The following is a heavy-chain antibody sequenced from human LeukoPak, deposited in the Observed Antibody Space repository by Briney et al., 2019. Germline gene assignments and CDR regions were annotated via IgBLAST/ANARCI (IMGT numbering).Heavy chain of an antibody. CDR2: ICDSAITI. CDR3: ARATYSSGWYPTHFDY. CDR1: GFSFTDYY. V-gene: IGHV3-11*01. Sequence: GGSLRLSCAASGFSFTDYYMSWIRPAPGEGVGWVSYICDSAITINYVDSVQGRFSISRDNAKNSLYLQMNSLRAEDPAVSYCARATYSSGWYPTHFDYWGRGTLVTVSS. D-gene: IGHD6-19*01. J-gene: IGHJ4*02.